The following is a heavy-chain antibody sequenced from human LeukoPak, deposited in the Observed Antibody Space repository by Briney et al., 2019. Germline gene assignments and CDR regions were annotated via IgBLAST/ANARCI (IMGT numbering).Heavy chain of an antibody. Sequence: HPGGSLRLSCAASGFTFSSYSMNWVRQAPGKGLEWVSYISSSSSTIYYADSVKGRFTISRDNAKNSLYLQMNSLRAEDTAVYYCAREGRWELKYYMDVWGKGTTVTVSS. V-gene: IGHV3-48*01. J-gene: IGHJ6*03. D-gene: IGHD1-26*01. CDR2: ISSSSSTI. CDR1: GFTFSSYS. CDR3: AREGRWELKYYMDV.